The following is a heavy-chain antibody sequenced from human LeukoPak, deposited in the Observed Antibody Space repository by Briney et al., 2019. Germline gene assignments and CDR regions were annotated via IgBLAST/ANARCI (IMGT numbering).Heavy chain of an antibody. D-gene: IGHD3-22*01. J-gene: IGHJ4*02. Sequence: ASVKVSCKASGYTFTGYYMNWVRQAPGQGLEWMGWINPNSGGTDYAQNFQGRVTMTRDTSITTAYMELSRLRPDDTAVYYCARRGGEYYDSTGYYSVHYWGQGTLVTVSS. CDR3: ARRGGEYYDSTGYYSVHY. V-gene: IGHV1-2*02. CDR1: GYTFTGYY. CDR2: INPNSGGT.